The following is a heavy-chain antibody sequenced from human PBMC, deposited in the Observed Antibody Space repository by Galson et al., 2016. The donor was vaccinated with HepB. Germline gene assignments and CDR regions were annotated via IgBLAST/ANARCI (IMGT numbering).Heavy chain of an antibody. D-gene: IGHD3-10*01. V-gene: IGHV4-59*01. CDR3: ARDRIGVGRAAKGYSWFDP. CDR2: IYYSGST. CDR1: GGSISSYY. J-gene: IGHJ5*02. Sequence: SETLSLTCTVSGGSISSYYWSWIRQPPGKGLEWIGYIYYSGSTNYNPSLRSRVTMSVDTSIHTAYMELNRLTSDDTAVYYCARDRIGVGRAAKGYSWFDPWGQGTQVTVSS.